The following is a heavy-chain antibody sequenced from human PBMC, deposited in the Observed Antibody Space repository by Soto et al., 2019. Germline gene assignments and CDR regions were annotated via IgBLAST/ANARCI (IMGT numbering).Heavy chain of an antibody. J-gene: IGHJ4*02. D-gene: IGHD6-19*01. CDR3: ARERSRYSSGWYYFDY. CDR1: GFTFSSYA. Sequence: QVQLVESGGGVVQPGRSLRLSCAASGFTFSSYAMHWVRQAPGKGLEWVAVISYDGSNKYYADSVKGRFTISRDNSKNTLYLQMNSLRAEDTAVYYCARERSRYSSGWYYFDYWGQGTLFTVSS. CDR2: ISYDGSNK. V-gene: IGHV3-30-3*01.